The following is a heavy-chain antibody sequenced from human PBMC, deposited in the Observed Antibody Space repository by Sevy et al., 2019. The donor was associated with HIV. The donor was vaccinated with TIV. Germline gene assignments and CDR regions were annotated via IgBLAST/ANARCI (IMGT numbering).Heavy chain of an antibody. J-gene: IGHJ5*02. CDR1: GFTFSSYA. D-gene: IGHD4-17*01. CDR2: ISYDGSNK. CDR3: ARDQHDYRGNLRTGWFDP. Sequence: GGSLRLSCAASGFTFSSYAMHWVRQAPGKGLEWVAVISYDGSNKYYADSVKGRFTISRDNSKNTLYLQMNSLRAEDTAVYYCARDQHDYRGNLRTGWFDPWGQGTLVTVSS. V-gene: IGHV3-30-3*01.